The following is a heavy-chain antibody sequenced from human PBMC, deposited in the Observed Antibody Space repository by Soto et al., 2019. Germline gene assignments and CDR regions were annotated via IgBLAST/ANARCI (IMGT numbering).Heavy chain of an antibody. V-gene: IGHV5-10-1*01. CDR1: GYSFTSYW. Sequence: GESLKISCKGSGYSFTSYWVSWVRQMPGKGLEWMGRIDPSDSYTNYSPSSQGHVTISADKSISTAYLQWSSLKASDTAMYYCARGGYCSGGSCYGYNWFDPWGQGTLVTVSS. D-gene: IGHD2-15*01. CDR3: ARGGYCSGGSCYGYNWFDP. J-gene: IGHJ5*02. CDR2: IDPSDSYT.